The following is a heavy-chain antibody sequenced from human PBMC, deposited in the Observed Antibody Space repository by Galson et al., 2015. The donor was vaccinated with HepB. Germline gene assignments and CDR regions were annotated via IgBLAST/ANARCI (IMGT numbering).Heavy chain of an antibody. CDR1: GFTFSSYG. J-gene: IGHJ4*02. D-gene: IGHD1-26*01. CDR2: ISYDGSNK. V-gene: IGHV3-30*18. Sequence: SLRLSCAASGFTFSSYGMHWVRQAPGKGLEWVAVISYDGSNKYYADSVKGRFTISRDNSKNTLCLQMNSLRAEDTAVYYCAKGLLPELFTFDYWGQGTLVTVSS. CDR3: AKGLLPELFTFDY.